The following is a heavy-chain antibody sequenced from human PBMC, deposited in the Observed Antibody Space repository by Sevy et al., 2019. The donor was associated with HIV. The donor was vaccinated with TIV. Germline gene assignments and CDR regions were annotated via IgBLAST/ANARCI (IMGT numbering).Heavy chain of an antibody. D-gene: IGHD4-17*01. J-gene: IGHJ4*02. CDR3: ARDSNDYGDYRLSYYFDY. CDR1: GFTFSSHG. V-gene: IGHV3-33*01. Sequence: GSLRLSCAASGFTFSSHGMHWVRQTPGKGLEWVAVIYDDGRNKYYADFVKGRFTMSRDNSKNTLHLQMNSLRAEDTALYYCARDSNDYGDYRLSYYFDYWGQGTLVTVSS. CDR2: IYDDGRNK.